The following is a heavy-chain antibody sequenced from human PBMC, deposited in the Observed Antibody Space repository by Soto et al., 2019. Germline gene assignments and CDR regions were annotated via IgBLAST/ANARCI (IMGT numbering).Heavy chain of an antibody. J-gene: IGHJ4*02. Sequence: EVQLVESGGGLVQPGESLRLSCAASGFTFSSYSMNWVRQAPGKGPEWVAYISSSSRTVYYADSVKGRFTISRDNANSSLRLKMNSLSTEDTAMYFCARGLSIPIAGLLGYWGQGALVTVSS. D-gene: IGHD6-19*01. V-gene: IGHV3-48*01. CDR1: GFTFSSYS. CDR3: ARGLSIPIAGLLGY. CDR2: ISSSSRTV.